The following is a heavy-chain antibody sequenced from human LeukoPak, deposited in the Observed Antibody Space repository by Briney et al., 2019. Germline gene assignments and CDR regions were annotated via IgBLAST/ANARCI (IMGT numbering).Heavy chain of an antibody. J-gene: IGHJ4*02. CDR2: INSDESST. D-gene: IGHD3-10*01. CDR3: ARGQDVSWFGELLFY. Sequence: PGGSLRLSCAASGFSFSNYWMHWVRQAPGKGLVWVSRINSDESSTRYADSVKGRFTISRDNAKNTLYLQMNSLRAEDTAVYYCARGQDVSWFGELLFYWGKETLVTVSS. CDR1: GFSFSNYW. V-gene: IGHV3-74*01.